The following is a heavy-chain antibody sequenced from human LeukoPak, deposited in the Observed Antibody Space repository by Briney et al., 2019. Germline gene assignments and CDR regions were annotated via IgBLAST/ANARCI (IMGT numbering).Heavy chain of an antibody. CDR3: SRRRGGSSNSDF. V-gene: IGHV4-39*01. J-gene: IGHJ4*02. CDR1: GGSFSSGNYY. Sequence: PSETLSLTCTVSGGSFSSGNYYWGWIRQPPGEGLEWIGNIHNSGSTYYNPSLKSRVAISLDTSKNQFSLKVYSVTAADTAVYYCSRRRGGSSNSDFWGQGTLVTVSS. D-gene: IGHD2-15*01. CDR2: IHNSGST.